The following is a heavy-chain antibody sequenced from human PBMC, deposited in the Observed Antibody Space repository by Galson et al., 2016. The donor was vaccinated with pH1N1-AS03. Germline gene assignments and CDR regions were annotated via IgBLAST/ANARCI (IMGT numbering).Heavy chain of an antibody. CDR3: AGHDYYDYRPIDY. D-gene: IGHD3-16*01. CDR1: GASIGSSTYY. Sequence: SETLSLTCTVSGASIGSSTYYWGWIRQPPGKGLEWIGSLYYTGSTYCNPSLKSRVTISGDTSKNQFSLKLSSVTAADTAVYHCAGHDYYDYRPIDYWGQGTLVTVSS. J-gene: IGHJ4*02. V-gene: IGHV4-39*01. CDR2: LYYTGST.